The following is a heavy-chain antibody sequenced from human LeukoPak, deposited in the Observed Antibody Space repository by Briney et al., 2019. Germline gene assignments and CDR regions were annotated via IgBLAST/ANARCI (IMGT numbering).Heavy chain of an antibody. CDR3: ARAAGEMATIRY. D-gene: IGHD5-24*01. V-gene: IGHV3-21*01. J-gene: IGHJ4*02. Sequence: GGSLRLSCAASGFTFSSYSMNWVRQAPGKGLEWVSSISSSSSYIYYADSVKGRFTIPRDNAKTSLYLQMNSLRAEDTAVYYCARAAGEMATIRYWGQGTLVTVSS. CDR2: ISSSSSYI. CDR1: GFTFSSYS.